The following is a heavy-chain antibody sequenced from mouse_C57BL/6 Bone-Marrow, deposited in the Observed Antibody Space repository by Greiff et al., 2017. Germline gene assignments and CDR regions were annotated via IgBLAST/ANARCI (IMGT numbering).Heavy chain of an antibody. V-gene: IGHV2-2*01. CDR1: GFSLTSYG. CDR3: GVGGAMDY. Sequence: VKLMESGPGLVQPSQSLSITCTVSGFSLTSYGVHWVRQSPGKGLEWLGVIWSGGSTDYNAAFISRLSISKDNSKSQFFFKMNSLQADDTAIYYWGVGGAMDYWGQGTSVTVSS. CDR2: IWSGGST. J-gene: IGHJ4*01.